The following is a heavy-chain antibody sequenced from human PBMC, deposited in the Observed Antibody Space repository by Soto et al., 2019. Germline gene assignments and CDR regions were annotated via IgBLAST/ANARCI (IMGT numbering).Heavy chain of an antibody. CDR1: GFTVSRFA. V-gene: IGHV3-30-3*01. D-gene: IGHD4-4*01. Sequence: QVQLVESGGGGVQPGRSLRLACAASGFTVSRFAVHWVRQAPGKGLEWVAVMSDDGSAKNYGDSVQGRFTISRDNSKNTLYLQMNSLRGEDTAVYYCARDLFDYRTAGYGMDVWGQGTTVNVSS. CDR2: MSDDGSAK. J-gene: IGHJ6*02. CDR3: ARDLFDYRTAGYGMDV.